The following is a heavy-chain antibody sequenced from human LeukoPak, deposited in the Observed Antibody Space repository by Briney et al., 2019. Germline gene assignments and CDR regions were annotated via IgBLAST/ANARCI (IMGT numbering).Heavy chain of an antibody. J-gene: IGHJ3*02. CDR1: GYTFTSYA. V-gene: IGHV7-4-1*02. D-gene: IGHD5-18*01. CDR2: INTNTGNP. Sequence: GASVKVSCKASGYTFTSYAMNWVRQAPGQGLEWMGWINTNTGNPTYAQGFTGRFVFSLDTSVSTAYLQISSLKAEDTAVYYCASTTWIQLWLGGTDAFDIWGQGTMVTVSS. CDR3: ASTTWIQLWLGGTDAFDI.